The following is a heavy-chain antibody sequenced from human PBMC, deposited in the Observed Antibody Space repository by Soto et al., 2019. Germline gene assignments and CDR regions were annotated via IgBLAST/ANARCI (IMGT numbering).Heavy chain of an antibody. CDR3: ARDFAYFDS. CDR2: VYHTGRT. CDR1: GGSFKSGSYS. D-gene: IGHD3-3*01. J-gene: IGHJ4*03. V-gene: IGHV4-61*01. Sequence: SETLSLTCTVSGGSFKSGSYSWSWIRQPPGKGLEWIGYVYHTGRTSYNPSLKSRVSISMDTSKNQFSLNLDSVTAADTAVYFCARDFAYFDSWGHGTLVTVSS.